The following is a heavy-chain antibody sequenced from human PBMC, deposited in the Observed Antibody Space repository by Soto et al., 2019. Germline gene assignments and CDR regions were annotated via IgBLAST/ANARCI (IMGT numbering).Heavy chain of an antibody. D-gene: IGHD3-22*01. V-gene: IGHV4-30-4*01. Sequence: PSETLSLTCTVSGGSISSGDYYWSWIRQPPGKGLEWIGYIYYSGSTYYNPSLKSRVTISVDTSKNQFSLKLSSVTAADTAVYYCARDYHDSSGYPAPWAFDIWGQGTMVTVSS. CDR3: ARDYHDSSGYPAPWAFDI. J-gene: IGHJ3*02. CDR1: GGSISSGDYY. CDR2: IYYSGST.